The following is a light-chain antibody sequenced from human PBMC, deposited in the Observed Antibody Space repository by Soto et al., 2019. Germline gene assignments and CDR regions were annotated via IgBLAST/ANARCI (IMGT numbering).Light chain of an antibody. J-gene: IGLJ2*01. CDR1: SRDVGGYNY. Sequence: QSVLTQPASVSGSPGQSITVSCTGTSRDVGGYNYVSWYQQHPGKAPKLMIYEVSNRPPGVSDRFSGSKSDNTASLTISGLQAEDEADYYCSSYTSISTLVFGGGTKVTVL. CDR3: SSYTSISTLV. CDR2: EVS. V-gene: IGLV2-14*01.